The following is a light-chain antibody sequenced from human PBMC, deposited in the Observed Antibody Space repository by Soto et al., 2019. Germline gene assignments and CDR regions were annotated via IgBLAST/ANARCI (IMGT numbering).Light chain of an antibody. V-gene: IGLV4-69*01. CDR1: SGHSTYS. Sequence: VLTQSPSASASLGASVKLTCTLSSGHSTYSIAWHQQQPEKGPRYLMKLNSDGSHSKGDGIPDRFSGSSSGAERYLTISSRQSEDEADYYCQTWGTGYQVFGGGTKLTVL. CDR3: QTWGTGYQV. J-gene: IGLJ3*02. CDR2: LNSDGSH.